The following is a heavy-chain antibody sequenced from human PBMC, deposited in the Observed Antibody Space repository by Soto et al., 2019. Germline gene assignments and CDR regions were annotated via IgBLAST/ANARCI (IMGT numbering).Heavy chain of an antibody. D-gene: IGHD2-2*01. V-gene: IGHV4-59*08. CDR1: GGSISSYH. J-gene: IGHJ5*02. CDR2: MYYSGST. CDR3: ARHLSSRQTSIDIVVVPAPNNWFDP. Sequence: PSETLSLTCTVSGGSISSYHWSWIRQPPGKGLEWIGYMYYSGSTKYNPSLKSRVTISVDTSKNQFSLKLSSVTAADKAVYYCARHLSSRQTSIDIVVVPAPNNWFDPWGQGTLVTVSS.